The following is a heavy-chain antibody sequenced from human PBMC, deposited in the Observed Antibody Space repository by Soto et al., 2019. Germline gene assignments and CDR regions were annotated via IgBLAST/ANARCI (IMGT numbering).Heavy chain of an antibody. CDR3: ARESEDLTSNFDY. CDR1: GGSLSGIY. V-gene: IGHV3-21*06. Sequence: ETLSLTCVVYGGSLSGIYWTWVRQPPGKGLEWVSSISSTTNYIYYGDSMKGRFTISRDNAKNSLYLEMNSLRAEDTAVYYCARESEDLTSNFDYWGQGTLVTVSS. CDR2: ISSTTNYI. J-gene: IGHJ4*02.